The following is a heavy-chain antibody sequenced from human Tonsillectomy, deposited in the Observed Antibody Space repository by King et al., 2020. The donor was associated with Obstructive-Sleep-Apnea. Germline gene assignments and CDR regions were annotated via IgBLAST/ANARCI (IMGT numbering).Heavy chain of an antibody. Sequence: VQLVESGGGLVQPGGSLRLSCAVSGLTFSRNAMNWVCQAPGKGLEWVSAISGGGGSTFYADSVKGRFTISRDNSKSTLYLQMNRLRAEDTAVYYCAKDDRYTNSSHWGQGALVTVSS. CDR1: GLTFSRNA. CDR2: ISGGGGST. CDR3: AKDDRYTNSSH. D-gene: IGHD3-16*02. J-gene: IGHJ4*02. V-gene: IGHV3-23*04.